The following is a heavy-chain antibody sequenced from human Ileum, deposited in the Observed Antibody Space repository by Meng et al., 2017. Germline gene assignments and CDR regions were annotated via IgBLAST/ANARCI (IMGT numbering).Heavy chain of an antibody. J-gene: IGHJ6*02. CDR1: GFTFSSYA. D-gene: IGHD1-20*01. CDR3: AKGVTGTPNYYYYGMDV. V-gene: IGHV3-23*01. CDR2: ISGSGGST. Sequence: GGSLRLSCAASGFTFSSYAMSWVRQAPGKGLEWVSAISGSGGSTYYADSVKGRFTISRDNSKNTLYLKMNSLRAEDTAVYYCAKGVTGTPNYYYYGMDVWGQGTTVTVSS.